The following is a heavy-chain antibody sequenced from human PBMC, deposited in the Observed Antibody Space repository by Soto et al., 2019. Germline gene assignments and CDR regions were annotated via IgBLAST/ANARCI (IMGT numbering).Heavy chain of an antibody. D-gene: IGHD1-26*01. CDR1: GFSLSTSGAG. V-gene: IGHV2-5*01. Sequence: SGPTLVNPTQTLTVTCTFSGFSLSTSGAGAGWIRQSPGKAPEWLALISWKDEKRYNPGLKSRLTITKDTSKNQVVLTMTDLDPVDTATYFCAHRYGGNYYRWYFDSWGQGTLVTVSS. CDR3: AHRYGGNYYRWYFDS. J-gene: IGHJ4*02. CDR2: ISWKDEK.